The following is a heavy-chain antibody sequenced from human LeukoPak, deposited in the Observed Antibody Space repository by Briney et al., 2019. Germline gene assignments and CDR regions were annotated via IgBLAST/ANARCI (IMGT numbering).Heavy chain of an antibody. D-gene: IGHD4-23*01. CDR2: IYSGGST. J-gene: IGHJ4*02. CDR1: GFTVSSNY. Sequence: PGGSLRLSCAASGFTVSSNYTSWVRQAPGKGLEWVSVIYSGGSTYYADSVKGRSTISRDNSKNTLYLQMNILRTEDTAVYYCARGARKGDDYGGFFDYWGQGTLVTVSS. V-gene: IGHV3-53*05. CDR3: ARGARKGDDYGGFFDY.